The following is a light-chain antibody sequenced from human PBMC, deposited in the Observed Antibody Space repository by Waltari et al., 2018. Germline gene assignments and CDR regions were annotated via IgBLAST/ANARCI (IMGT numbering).Light chain of an antibody. CDR1: ATDLGGYTY. CDR3: CSFTSSSTWV. J-gene: IGLJ3*02. CDR2: DVS. V-gene: IGLV2-14*01. Sequence: QSALTQPASVSGSPGQSITISCTGTATDLGGYTYVSWYQQRPGKAPKLIIFDVSSRPSGISNRFSGSKFGNTASLTISGLQPEDEADYYCCSFTSSSTWVFGGGTKLTVL.